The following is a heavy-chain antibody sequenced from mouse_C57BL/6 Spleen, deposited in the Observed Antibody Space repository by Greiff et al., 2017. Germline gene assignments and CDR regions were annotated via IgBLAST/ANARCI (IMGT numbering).Heavy chain of an antibody. CDR1: EYEFPSHD. CDR2: INSDGGST. CDR3: ARHEEDYGNAIAY. Sequence: DVQLVESGGGLVQPGESLKLSCESDEYEFPSHDMSWVRKTPEKRLELVGAINSDGGSTYYPDTMERRFIISRDNTNKTMDMQMSSLRSEDTALYYCARHEEDYGNAIAYWGQGTLVTVSA. D-gene: IGHD1-1*01. J-gene: IGHJ3*01. V-gene: IGHV5-2*01.